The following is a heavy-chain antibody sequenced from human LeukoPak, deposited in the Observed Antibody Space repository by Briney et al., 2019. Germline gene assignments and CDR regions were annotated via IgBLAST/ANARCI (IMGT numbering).Heavy chain of an antibody. CDR2: IYYSGST. J-gene: IGHJ6*02. CDR3: ARDLVYDFWSGFYGMDV. D-gene: IGHD3-3*01. CDR1: GGSISSGGYY. V-gene: IGHV4-31*03. Sequence: SETLSLTCTVSGGSISSGGYYWRWIRQHPGKGLEWIGYIYYSGSTYYNPSLKSRVTISVDTSKNQFSLKLSSVTAADTAVYYCARDLVYDFWSGFYGMDVWGQGTTVTVSS.